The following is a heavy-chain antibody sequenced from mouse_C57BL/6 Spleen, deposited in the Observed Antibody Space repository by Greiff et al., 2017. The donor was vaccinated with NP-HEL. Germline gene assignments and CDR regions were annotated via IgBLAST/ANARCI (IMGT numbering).Heavy chain of an antibody. CDR1: GYAFSSSW. D-gene: IGHD2-5*01. J-gene: IGHJ4*01. CDR3: ARWRASNYNAMDY. CDR2: IYPGDGDT. V-gene: IGHV1-82*01. Sequence: VQLQQSGPELVKPGASVKISCKASGYAFSSSWMNWVKQRPGKGLEWIGRIYPGDGDTNYNGKFKGKATLTADKSSSTAYMQLSSLTSEDSAVYFCARWRASNYNAMDYWGQGTSVTVSS.